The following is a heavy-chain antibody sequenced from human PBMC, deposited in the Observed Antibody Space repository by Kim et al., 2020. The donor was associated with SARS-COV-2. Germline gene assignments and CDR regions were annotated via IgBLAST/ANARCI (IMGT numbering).Heavy chain of an antibody. J-gene: IGHJ4*02. Sequence: SETLSLTCSISGGSISWGGYYWTWIRQSPEKGLEWIGYNYAGGVTYYNPSLESRVTISVDASKNQFSLNLRSVTVADTAVYYCARAGVYFGPRYWGPGTLVTVSS. CDR2: NYAGGVT. V-gene: IGHV4-31*03. D-gene: IGHD3-10*01. CDR3: ARAGVYFGPRY. CDR1: GGSISWGGYY.